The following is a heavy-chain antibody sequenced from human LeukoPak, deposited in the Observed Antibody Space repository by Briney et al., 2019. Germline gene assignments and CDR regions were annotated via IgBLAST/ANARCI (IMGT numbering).Heavy chain of an antibody. CDR2: INSNGSTI. V-gene: IGHV3-11*04. Sequence: PGGSLRLSCAASGFTFSDYYMSWIRQAPGKGLEWVANINSNGSTIYYADSVKGRFTISRDNAKNSLYLQMNSLRAEDTAVYYCARGFGLAAEAFDNWGQGTMVTVSS. J-gene: IGHJ3*02. D-gene: IGHD3-16*01. CDR3: ARGFGLAAEAFDN. CDR1: GFTFSDYY.